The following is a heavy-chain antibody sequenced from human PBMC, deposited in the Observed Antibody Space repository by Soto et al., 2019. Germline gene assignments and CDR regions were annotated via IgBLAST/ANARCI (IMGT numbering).Heavy chain of an antibody. CDR3: AKDGDLGYCSGGSCYYYYYYMDV. D-gene: IGHD2-15*01. V-gene: IGHV3-30*18. CDR2: ISYDGSNK. J-gene: IGHJ6*03. CDR1: GFTFSSYG. Sequence: PGGSLRLSCAASGFTFSSYGMHWVRQAPGKGLEWVAVISYDGSNKYYADSVKGRFTISRDNSKNTPYLQMNSLRAEDTAVYYCAKDGDLGYCSGGSCYYYYYYMDVWGKGTTVTVSS.